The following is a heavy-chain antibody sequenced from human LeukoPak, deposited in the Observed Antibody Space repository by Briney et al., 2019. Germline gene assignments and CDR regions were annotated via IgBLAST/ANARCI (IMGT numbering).Heavy chain of an antibody. J-gene: IGHJ4*02. CDR3: ARRYFDY. CDR1: GFPFRAYG. V-gene: IGHV3-7*01. CDR2: INQDGSEK. Sequence: PGRSLRLSCVVSGFPFRAYGMNWVRQAPGEGLEWVANINQDGSEKYYVDSVKGRFTISRDNAKNSLYLQMNSLRAEDTAVYYCARRYFDYWGQGPLVTVSS.